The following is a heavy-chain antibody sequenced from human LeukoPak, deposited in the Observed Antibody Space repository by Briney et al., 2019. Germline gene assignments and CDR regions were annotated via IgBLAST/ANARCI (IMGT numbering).Heavy chain of an antibody. Sequence: ASVKVSCKASGYTFTGYYMHWVRQAPGQGLEWMGWINPNSGGTNYAQKFQGRVTMTRDTSISTAYMELSRLRSDDTAVYYCARGPAVLRFLEWLFDYWGQGTLVTVS. CDR2: INPNSGGT. CDR1: GYTFTGYY. V-gene: IGHV1-2*02. CDR3: ARGPAVLRFLEWLFDY. D-gene: IGHD3-3*01. J-gene: IGHJ4*02.